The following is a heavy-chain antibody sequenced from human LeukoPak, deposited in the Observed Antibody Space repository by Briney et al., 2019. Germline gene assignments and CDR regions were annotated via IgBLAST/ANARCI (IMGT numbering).Heavy chain of an antibody. Sequence: QTGGSLRLSCAASGFTFSSYWMHWVRQVPGKGLVWVARINPGGSSITYADSVKGRFTISRDNAKNTLYLQMDSLRAEDTGVYYCARGYGDHVGPFYFQHWGQGTLVTVSS. CDR2: INPGGSSI. D-gene: IGHD4-17*01. CDR1: GFTFSSYW. CDR3: ARGYGDHVGPFYFQH. J-gene: IGHJ1*01. V-gene: IGHV3-74*01.